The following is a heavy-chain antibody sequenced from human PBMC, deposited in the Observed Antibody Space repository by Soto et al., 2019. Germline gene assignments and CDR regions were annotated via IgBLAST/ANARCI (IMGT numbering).Heavy chain of an antibody. CDR2: IIPIFGTA. CDR3: ARLFDY. V-gene: IGHV1-69*12. J-gene: IGHJ4*01. CDR1: GGTFSSYA. Sequence: QVQLVQSGAEVKKPGSSVKVSCKASGGTFSSYAISWVRQAPGQGLEWMGGIIPIFGTANYAQKFQGRVKIIADDSKSTTYMVLSILRSEETAVYYSARLFDYGGQGALITVS.